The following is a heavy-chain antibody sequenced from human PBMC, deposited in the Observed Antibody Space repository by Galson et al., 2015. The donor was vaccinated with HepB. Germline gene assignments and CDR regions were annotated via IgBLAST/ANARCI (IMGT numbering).Heavy chain of an antibody. CDR2: IHSGGTT. J-gene: IGHJ3*02. D-gene: IGHD1-26*01. Sequence: SLRLSCAASGFSVSGNYMSWVRQAPGKGLEWVSVIHSGGTTFYADSVKGRFTISRDNSKNTVYVQMNSLRAEDTAVYYCAKDNGGATDAFDIWGQGTMVTVSS. CDR1: GFSVSGNY. CDR3: AKDNGGATDAFDI. V-gene: IGHV3-53*01.